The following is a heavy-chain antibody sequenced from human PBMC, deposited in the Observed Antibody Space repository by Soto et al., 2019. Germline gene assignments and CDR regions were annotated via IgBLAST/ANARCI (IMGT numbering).Heavy chain of an antibody. V-gene: IGHV3-7*01. D-gene: IGHD3-9*01. CDR1: GFTFSSYW. J-gene: IGHJ4*02. CDR2: IKQDGSEK. CDR3: ARDALRYFDWLLYGGYFDY. Sequence: EVQLVESGGGLVQPGGSLRLSCAASGFTFSSYWMSWVRQAPGKGLEWVANIKQDGSEKYYVDSVKGRFTISRDNANNSLYLQMNSLRAEDTAVYYCARDALRYFDWLLYGGYFDYWGQGTLVTVSS.